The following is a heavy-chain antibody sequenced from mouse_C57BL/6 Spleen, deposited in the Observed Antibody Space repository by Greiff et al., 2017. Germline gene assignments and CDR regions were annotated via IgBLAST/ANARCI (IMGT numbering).Heavy chain of an antibody. CDR1: GYAFSSYW. Sequence: QVQLKESGAELVKPGASVKISCKASGYAFSSYWMNWVKQRPGKGLEWIGQIYPGDGDTNYNGKFKGKATLTADKSSSTAYMQLSSLTSEDSAVYFCARSTTVVARRYFDVWGTGPTVTVSS. CDR2: IYPGDGDT. D-gene: IGHD1-1*01. CDR3: ARSTTVVARRYFDV. J-gene: IGHJ1*03. V-gene: IGHV1-80*01.